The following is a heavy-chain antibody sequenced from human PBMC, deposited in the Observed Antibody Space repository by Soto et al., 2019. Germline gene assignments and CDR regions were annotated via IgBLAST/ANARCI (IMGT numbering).Heavy chain of an antibody. D-gene: IGHD4-17*01. Sequence: QVHLVQSGAEVKKPGASVKVSCKASGYPFSSYGITWVRQAPGQGLEWMGWISGYNENTAYAQKFQGRVTMTTDTSTNTAYMALRSLRSDDTAVFYCARGSPGDYDGYYVDYWGQATVVTVSS. CDR2: ISGYNENT. CDR3: ARGSPGDYDGYYVDY. J-gene: IGHJ4*02. CDR1: GYPFSSYG. V-gene: IGHV1-18*01.